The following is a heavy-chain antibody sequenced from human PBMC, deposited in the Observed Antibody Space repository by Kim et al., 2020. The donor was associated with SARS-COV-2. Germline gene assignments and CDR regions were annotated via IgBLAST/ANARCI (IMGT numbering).Heavy chain of an antibody. CDR2: IYYSGST. J-gene: IGHJ4*02. D-gene: IGHD6-13*01. CDR3: ARQQQLVPNFDY. V-gene: IGHV4-39*01. CDR1: GGSISSSSYY. Sequence: SETLSLTCTVSGGSISSSSYYWGWIRQPPGKGLEWIGSIYYSGSTYYNPSLKSRVTISVDTSKNQFSLKLSSVTAADTAVYYCARQQQLVPNFDYWGQGTLVTVSP.